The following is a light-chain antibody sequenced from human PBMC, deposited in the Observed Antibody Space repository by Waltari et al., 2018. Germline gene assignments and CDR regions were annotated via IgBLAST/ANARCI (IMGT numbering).Light chain of an antibody. CDR1: QSIRSW. J-gene: IGKJ1*01. V-gene: IGKV1-5*03. CDR2: KAS. CDR3: QQYNSFSPWA. Sequence: DIQMTQSPSTLSASVGDRVTITCRASQSIRSWLAWYQQKPGKAPKILIYKASRLESGVPSRFSGSESGTEFTLTISSLQPDDFATYYCQQYNSFSPWAFGQGTK.